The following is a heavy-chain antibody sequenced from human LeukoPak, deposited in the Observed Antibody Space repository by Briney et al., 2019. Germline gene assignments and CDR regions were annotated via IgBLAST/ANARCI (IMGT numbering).Heavy chain of an antibody. J-gene: IGHJ6*03. Sequence: PSETLSLTCAVYGGSFSPYYWSWIRQSPDKGLEWIGEINHSRSTNYNPSLKSRVTISVDTSKNQFSLKLSSVTAADTAVYYCARRIGYCSGGSCYLYYMDVWGKGTTVTISS. V-gene: IGHV4-34*01. CDR2: INHSRST. D-gene: IGHD2-15*01. CDR3: ARRIGYCSGGSCYLYYMDV. CDR1: GGSFSPYY.